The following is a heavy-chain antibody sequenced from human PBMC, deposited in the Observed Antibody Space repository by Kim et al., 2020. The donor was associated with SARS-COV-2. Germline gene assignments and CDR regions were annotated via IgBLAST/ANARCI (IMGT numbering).Heavy chain of an antibody. J-gene: IGHJ4*02. CDR2: INAGNGNT. CDR3: ARGYGFCSATSCQTADS. D-gene: IGHD2-2*03. V-gene: IGHV1-3*01. CDR1: GYTFTTYA. Sequence: ASVKVSCKASGYTFTTYAMHWVRQAPGQRLEWMGWINAGNGNTKYSQKLQGRVTITRDTSASTVYMELSSLRVEDTAVYYCARGYGFCSATSCQTADSWGQGTLVTVSS.